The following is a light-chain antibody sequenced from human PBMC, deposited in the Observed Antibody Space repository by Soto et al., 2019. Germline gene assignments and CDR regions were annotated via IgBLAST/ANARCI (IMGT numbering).Light chain of an antibody. CDR3: QQRSNWPIT. CDR2: GAS. CDR1: QGVRSD. Sequence: EIVMTQSPATLSVSPAQRPTLSCRATQGVRSDLGWYQQKPGQAPRLLIYGASNRATGIPDRFSGSGSGTEFTLTISSLEPEDFAVYYCQQRSNWPITFGQGTRLDIK. V-gene: IGKV3D-11*01. J-gene: IGKJ5*01.